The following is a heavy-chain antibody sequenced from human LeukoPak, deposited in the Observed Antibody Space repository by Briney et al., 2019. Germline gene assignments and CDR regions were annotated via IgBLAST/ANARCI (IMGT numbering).Heavy chain of an antibody. Sequence: ASVKVSCKASGYTFTSYGISWVRQAPGQGLEWMGWISAYNGNTNYAQKLQGRVTMTTDTSTSTAYMELRSLRSDDTAVYYCALSGSYYNYYGMDVWGQGTTVTVSS. CDR3: ALSGSYYNYYGMDV. CDR2: ISAYNGNT. CDR1: GYTFTSYG. V-gene: IGHV1-18*01. D-gene: IGHD1-26*01. J-gene: IGHJ6*02.